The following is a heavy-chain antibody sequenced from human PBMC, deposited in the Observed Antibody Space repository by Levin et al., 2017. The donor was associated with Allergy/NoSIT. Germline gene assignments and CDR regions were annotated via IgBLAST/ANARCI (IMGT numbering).Heavy chain of an antibody. CDR3: AKVFWSGYSLDYFDY. J-gene: IGHJ4*02. CDR1: GFTFSSYA. CDR2: ISGSGGST. Sequence: PGGSLRLSCAASGFTFSSYAMSWVRQAPGKGLEWVSAISGSGGSTYYADSVKGRFTISRDNSKNTLYLQMNSLRAEDTAVYYCAKVFWSGYSLDYFDYWGQGTLVTVSS. V-gene: IGHV3-23*01. D-gene: IGHD3-3*01.